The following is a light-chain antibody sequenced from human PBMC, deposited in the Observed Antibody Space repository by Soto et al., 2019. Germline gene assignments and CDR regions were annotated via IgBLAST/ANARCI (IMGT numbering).Light chain of an antibody. V-gene: IGKV1-16*01. Sequence: DIRMTQSQSSLSVSVGDRVTSACRASQDIDSSLGWFQQKPGKAPKSLIYAASTLQVGVPSRFSSSGSGTDFILTISSLQPEDFATYYCQQYNSYPRTFGQGTKVEIK. CDR1: QDIDSS. CDR2: AAS. J-gene: IGKJ1*01. CDR3: QQYNSYPRT.